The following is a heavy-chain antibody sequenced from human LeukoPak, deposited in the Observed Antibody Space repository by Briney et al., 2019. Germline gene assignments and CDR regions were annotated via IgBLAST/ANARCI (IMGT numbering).Heavy chain of an antibody. V-gene: IGHV3-15*01. J-gene: IGHJ4*02. D-gene: IGHD3-16*02. Sequence: WGSLRLSCAASGFTFSSYEMNWVRQAPGKGLEWVGRIKSKTDGGTTDYAAPVKGRFTISRDDSKNTLYLQMNSLKTEDTAVYYCTTRDYVWGSYRYTLTDFWGQGTLVTVSS. CDR3: TTRDYVWGSYRYTLTDF. CDR1: GFTFSSYE. CDR2: IKSKTDGGTT.